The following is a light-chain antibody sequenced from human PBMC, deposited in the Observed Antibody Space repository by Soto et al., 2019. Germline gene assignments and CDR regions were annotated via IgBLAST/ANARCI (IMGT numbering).Light chain of an antibody. CDR2: GDT. V-gene: IGLV1-40*01. J-gene: IGLJ2*01. CDR1: SSNIGAGYD. Sequence: QSVLTQPPSVSGAPGQRVTISCTGSSSNIGAGYDVHWYQKLPGTAPKLLISGDTNRPSGVPDRFSGSKSGTSASLAITGLQAEDEAGYYCQSYDNSLSGWLFGGGTKLTVL. CDR3: QSYDNSLSGWL.